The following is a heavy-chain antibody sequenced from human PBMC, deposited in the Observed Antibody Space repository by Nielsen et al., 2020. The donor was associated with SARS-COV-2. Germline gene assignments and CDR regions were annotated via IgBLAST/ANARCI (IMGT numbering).Heavy chain of an antibody. CDR3: ARDGGIGPYDYVWGSYRD. D-gene: IGHD3-16*02. J-gene: IGHJ4*02. Sequence: ASVKVSCKASGYTFTSYAMHWVRQAPGQRLEWMGWINAGNGNTKYSQKFQGRVTITRDTSASTAYMELSSLRSEDTAVYYCARDGGIGPYDYVWGSYRDWGQGTLVTVSS. CDR2: INAGNGNT. CDR1: GYTFTSYA. V-gene: IGHV1-3*01.